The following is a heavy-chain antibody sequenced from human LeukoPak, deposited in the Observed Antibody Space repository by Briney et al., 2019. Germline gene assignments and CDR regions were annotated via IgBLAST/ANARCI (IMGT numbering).Heavy chain of an antibody. V-gene: IGHV1-2*02. CDR3: AKGDSSSVPQKGPDY. CDR1: VYTFTFYY. D-gene: IGHD6-13*01. CDR2: INPNSGGT. Sequence: GASVTVSFKASVYTFTFYYMHWVRQAPGQGLEWMGWINPNSGGTNYAQKFQGRVTMTRDTSISTAYMELSRLRSDDTAVYYCAKGDSSSVPQKGPDYWGQGTLVTVSS. J-gene: IGHJ4*02.